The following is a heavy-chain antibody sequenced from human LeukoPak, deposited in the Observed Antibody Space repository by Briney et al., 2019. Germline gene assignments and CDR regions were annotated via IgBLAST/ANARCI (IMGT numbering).Heavy chain of an antibody. CDR2: INNNGNSA. V-gene: IGHV3-64*01. CDR1: GFTFGYYA. Sequence: GGSLRLSCVASGFTFGYYAMHWVRQAPGKGLEYVSTINNNGNSASYANSVKGRFTISRDNSKNTLYLQLGSLRAEDMAVYYCARDRVGSSWSEFDYWGQGTLVTVSS. CDR3: ARDRVGSSWSEFDY. D-gene: IGHD6-13*01. J-gene: IGHJ4*02.